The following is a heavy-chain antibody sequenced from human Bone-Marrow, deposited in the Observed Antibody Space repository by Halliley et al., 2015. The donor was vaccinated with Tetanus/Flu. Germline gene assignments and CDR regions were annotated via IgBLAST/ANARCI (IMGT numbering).Heavy chain of an antibody. V-gene: IGHV3-13*01. CDR3: TKDTEWELSLYWYFDF. D-gene: IGHD1-26*01. Sequence: WVSGIGTAGDTSYSGSVKGRFTISRENAKNSVDLQMNGLRSEDTAFYYCTKDTEWELSLYWYFDFWGPGTLVTVSS. J-gene: IGHJ2*01. CDR2: IGTAGDT.